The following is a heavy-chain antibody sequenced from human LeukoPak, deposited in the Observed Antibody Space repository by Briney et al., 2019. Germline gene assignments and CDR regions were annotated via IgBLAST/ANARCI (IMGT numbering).Heavy chain of an antibody. CDR2: ISGGGRTT. J-gene: IGHJ4*02. D-gene: IGHD2-15*01. CDR1: GFTFSNHA. CDR3: AKHYCGGGNCYSYFDF. Sequence: GGSLRLSCAASGFTFSNHAMSWVRQAPGKGLQWVAVISGGGRTTEYADFVKGRFTISRDNSKTTLYLQMNSLRAEDTAIYYCAKHYCGGGNCYSYFDFWGQGTLITVSS. V-gene: IGHV3-23*01.